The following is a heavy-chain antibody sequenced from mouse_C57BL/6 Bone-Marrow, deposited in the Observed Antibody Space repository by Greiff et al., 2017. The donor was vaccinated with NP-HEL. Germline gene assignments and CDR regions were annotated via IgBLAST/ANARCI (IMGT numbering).Heavy chain of an antibody. V-gene: IGHV1-20*01. J-gene: IGHJ2*01. CDR3: AREGSNYVDY. CDR2: INPYNGDT. Sequence: EVKLMESGPELVKPGDSVKISCKASGYSFTGYFMNWVMQSHGKSLEWIGRINPYNGDTFYNQKFKGKATLTVDKSSSTAHMELRSLTSEDSAVYYCAREGSNYVDYWGQGTTLTVSS. CDR1: GYSFTGYF. D-gene: IGHD1-1*01.